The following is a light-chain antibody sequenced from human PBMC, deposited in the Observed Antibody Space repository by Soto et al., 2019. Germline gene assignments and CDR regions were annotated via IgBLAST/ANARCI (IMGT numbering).Light chain of an antibody. Sequence: DIRMTQSPSTLSASVGDRVTITCRASQSISSWLAWYQQKPGKAPKLLIYKASSLESGVTSRFSGSGSGTEFTLTISSLQPDDFAPYYCQQYNSYSPTFGQGTKVEIK. CDR2: KAS. J-gene: IGKJ1*01. CDR1: QSISSW. CDR3: QQYNSYSPT. V-gene: IGKV1-5*03.